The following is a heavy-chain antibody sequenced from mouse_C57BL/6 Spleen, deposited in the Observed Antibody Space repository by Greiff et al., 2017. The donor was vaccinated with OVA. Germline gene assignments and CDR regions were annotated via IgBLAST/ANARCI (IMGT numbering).Heavy chain of an antibody. J-gene: IGHJ2*01. Sequence: VQLQQSGPVLVKPGASVKMSCKASGYTFTDYYMNWVKQSHGKSLEWIGVINPYNGGTSYNQKFKGKATLTVDKSSSTAYMELNSLTSEDSAVYYCARDGNFLSDYWGQGTTLTVSS. CDR2: INPYNGGT. V-gene: IGHV1-19*01. CDR3: ARDGNFLSDY. D-gene: IGHD2-1*01. CDR1: GYTFTDYY.